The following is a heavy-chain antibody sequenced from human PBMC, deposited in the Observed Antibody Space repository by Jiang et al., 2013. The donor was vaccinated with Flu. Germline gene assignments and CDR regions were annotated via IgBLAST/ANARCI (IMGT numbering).Heavy chain of an antibody. V-gene: IGHV4-59*01. CDR1: GGSISNNY. Sequence: GSGLVKPSETLSLICTVSGGSISNNYWNWLRQPPGKGLEWIGYIHYSGDTNYSPSLKSRITISVDTSKKRFSLKLSSVTAADTAMYFCARARAPEVAAHYFDYWARECWSPSPQ. J-gene: IGHJ4*02. D-gene: IGHD6-13*01. CDR2: IHYSGDT. CDR3: ARARAPEVAAHYFDY.